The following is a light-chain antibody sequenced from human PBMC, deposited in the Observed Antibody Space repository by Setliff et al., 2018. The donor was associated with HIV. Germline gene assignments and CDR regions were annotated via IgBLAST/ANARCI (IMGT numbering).Light chain of an antibody. Sequence: QSVLTQPPSVSGAPGQMVTISCTGTSSDIGGYNFVSWYQQYPGEAPKLIISDNTKRPSGVSDRFSASKSGNTASLTISGLRAEDEADYYCSSYTSSSTCVFGLGTKVTVL. V-gene: IGLV2-14*03. CDR2: DNT. CDR1: SSDIGGYNF. J-gene: IGLJ1*01. CDR3: SSYTSSSTCV.